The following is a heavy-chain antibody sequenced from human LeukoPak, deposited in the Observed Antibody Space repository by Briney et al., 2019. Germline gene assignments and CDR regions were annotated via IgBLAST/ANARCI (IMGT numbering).Heavy chain of an antibody. V-gene: IGHV3-21*04. CDR2: ISSSSSYI. J-gene: IGHJ1*01. D-gene: IGHD4-23*01. CDR3: ASHPATVVTLGHFQH. CDR1: GFTFSSYN. Sequence: PGGSLRLSCAASGFTFSSYNMNWVRQAPGKGLEWVSSISSSSSYIYYADSVKGRFTISRDNSKNTLYLQMNSLRAEDTAVYYCASHPATVVTLGHFQHWGQGTLVTVSS.